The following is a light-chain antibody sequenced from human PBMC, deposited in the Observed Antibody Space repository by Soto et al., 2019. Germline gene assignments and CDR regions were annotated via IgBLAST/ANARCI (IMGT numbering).Light chain of an antibody. Sequence: EIVLTQSPGTLSLSPGERATLSCRASQSVSGTSLAWYQHKPGQAPRLLIYGATRRATGIPYRFSGSGSGTDFTLTISRLGPEDFAFYYCQQYGSSPPTFGRGTKVEIK. V-gene: IGKV3-20*01. CDR2: GAT. J-gene: IGKJ4*01. CDR1: QSVSGTS. CDR3: QQYGSSPPT.